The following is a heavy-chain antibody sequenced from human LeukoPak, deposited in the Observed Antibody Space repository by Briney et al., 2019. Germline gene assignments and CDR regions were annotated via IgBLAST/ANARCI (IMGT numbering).Heavy chain of an antibody. J-gene: IGHJ4*02. CDR2: IYTSGST. CDR3: ARDSLAVASYYFDY. D-gene: IGHD6-19*01. Sequence: SETLSLTCTVSGGSISSGSYYWSWIRQPAGKGLEWIGRIYTSGSTNYNPSLKSRVTISVDTSKNQFSLKLSSVTAADTAVYYCARDSLAVASYYFDYWGQGTLVTVSS. V-gene: IGHV4-61*02. CDR1: GGSISSGSYY.